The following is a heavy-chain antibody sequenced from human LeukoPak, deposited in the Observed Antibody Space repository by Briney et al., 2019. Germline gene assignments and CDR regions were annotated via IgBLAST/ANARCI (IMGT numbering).Heavy chain of an antibody. CDR3: ARPYVLEGPGRGHYYGMDV. CDR2: IYYSGST. CDR1: GGSISSSSYY. J-gene: IGHJ6*02. D-gene: IGHD3-3*01. V-gene: IGHV4-39*01. Sequence: SATLSLSCTVSGGSISSSSYYWGWIRQPPGKGLEWIGSIYYSGSTYYNPSLKSRVTISVDTSKNQFSLKLSSVTAADTAVYYCARPYVLEGPGRGHYYGMDVWGQGTTVTVPS.